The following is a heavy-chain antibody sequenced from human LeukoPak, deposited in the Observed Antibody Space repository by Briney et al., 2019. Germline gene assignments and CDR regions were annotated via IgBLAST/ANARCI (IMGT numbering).Heavy chain of an antibody. CDR3: AREGWEPDDAFDI. J-gene: IGHJ3*02. CDR2: ISGSGSAI. CDR1: GFTFSSYS. V-gene: IGHV3-48*04. Sequence: GGSLRLSCAASGFTFSSYSMNWVRQAPGKGLEWVSYISGSGSAIYYADSVKGRVTISRDNAKNSLYLQMNSLRAEDTAVYYCAREGWEPDDAFDIWGQGTMVTVSS. D-gene: IGHD1-26*01.